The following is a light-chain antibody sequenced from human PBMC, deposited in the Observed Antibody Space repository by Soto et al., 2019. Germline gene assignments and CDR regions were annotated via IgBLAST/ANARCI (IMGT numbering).Light chain of an antibody. CDR2: EGS. J-gene: IGLJ2*01. Sequence: QSVLTQPASVSGSPGQSITISCTGTSSDVGSYNLVSWYQQHPGKAPKLMIYEGSKRPSGVSNRFSGSKSGNTASLTISGLQAEYEADYYCCSYAGSNVVFGGGTKLTVL. V-gene: IGLV2-23*01. CDR3: CSYAGSNVV. CDR1: SSDVGSYNL.